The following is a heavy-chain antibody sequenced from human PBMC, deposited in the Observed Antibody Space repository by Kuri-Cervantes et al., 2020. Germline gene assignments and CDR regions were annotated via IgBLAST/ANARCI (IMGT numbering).Heavy chain of an antibody. D-gene: IGHD6-19*01. J-gene: IGHJ3*02. V-gene: IGHV3-30-3*01. CDR2: ISYDGSNK. CDR1: GFTFSSYA. CDR3: ARDIAVYAFDI. Sequence: GGSLRLSCAASGFTFSSYAMHWVRQAPGKGLEWAAVISYDGSNKYYADSVKGRFTISRDNSKNTLYLQMNSLRAEDTAVYYCARDIAVYAFDIWGQGTMVTVSS.